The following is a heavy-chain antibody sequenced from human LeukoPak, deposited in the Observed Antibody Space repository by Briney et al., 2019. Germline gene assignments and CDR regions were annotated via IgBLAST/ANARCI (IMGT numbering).Heavy chain of an antibody. D-gene: IGHD3-10*01. Sequence: PETLSLTCTVSGGSLSSYSWSWIRQPPGKGLEWIGYIYYSGSTNYNPSLKSRVTISVDTSKNQFSLKLSSVTAADTAVYYCARRWFGESFDAFDIWGEGTMVTVSS. J-gene: IGHJ3*02. V-gene: IGHV4-59*08. CDR3: ARRWFGESFDAFDI. CDR2: IYYSGST. CDR1: GGSLSSYS.